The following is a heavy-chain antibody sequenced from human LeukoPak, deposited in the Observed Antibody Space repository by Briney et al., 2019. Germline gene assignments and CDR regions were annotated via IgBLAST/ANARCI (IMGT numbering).Heavy chain of an antibody. CDR2: IYYSGST. Sequence: SETLSLTCTVSGGSISSSSYYWGWIRQPPGKGLEWIGSIYYSGSTYYNPSLKSRVTISVDTSKNQFSLKLSSVTAADTAVYYCARDKDSSGYYRGDAFDIWGQGTMVTASS. CDR1: GGSISSSSYY. CDR3: ARDKDSSGYYRGDAFDI. J-gene: IGHJ3*02. D-gene: IGHD3-22*01. V-gene: IGHV4-39*07.